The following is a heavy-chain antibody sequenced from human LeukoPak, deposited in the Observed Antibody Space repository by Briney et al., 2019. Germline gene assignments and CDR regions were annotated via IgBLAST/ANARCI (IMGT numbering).Heavy chain of an antibody. Sequence: SETLSLTCTVSGGSISSSSYYWGWIRQPPGKGLEWIGSIYYSGSTYYNPSLKSRVTISVDTSKNQFSLKLSSVTAADTAVYYCAREYSLYYYDSSGYSGAFDIWGQGTMVTVSS. CDR3: AREYSLYYYDSSGYSGAFDI. J-gene: IGHJ3*02. CDR1: GGSISSSSYY. CDR2: IYYSGST. V-gene: IGHV4-39*07. D-gene: IGHD3-22*01.